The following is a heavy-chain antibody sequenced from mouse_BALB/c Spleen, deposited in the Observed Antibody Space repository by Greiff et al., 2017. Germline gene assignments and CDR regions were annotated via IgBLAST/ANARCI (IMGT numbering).Heavy chain of an antibody. CDR2: INPSSGYT. CDR1: GYTFTSYT. V-gene: IGHV1S26*01. Sequence: VQVVESGPEVVRPGASVKMSCKASGYTFTSYTMHWVKQRPGQGLEWIGYINPSSGYTNYNQKFKDKATLTADKSSSTAYMQLSSLTSEDSAVYYCARRGTVVADYWGQGTTLTVSS. D-gene: IGHD1-1*01. CDR3: ARRGTVVADY. J-gene: IGHJ2*01.